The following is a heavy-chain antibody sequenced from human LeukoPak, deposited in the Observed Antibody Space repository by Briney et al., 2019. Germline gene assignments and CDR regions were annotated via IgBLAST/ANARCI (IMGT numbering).Heavy chain of an antibody. CDR3: ARVGYSSSSAYFDY. CDR1: GFTFSSYV. V-gene: IGHV3-64*01. CDR2: ICNNGGGT. J-gene: IGHJ4*02. D-gene: IGHD6-6*01. Sequence: GGSLRLSCAASGFTFSSYVMHWVRQAPGKGLKYVLAICNNGGGTYYVNSVKGRLTISRDNSKNTLYLQMGSLRAEDMAVYYCARVGYSSSSAYFDYWGQGTLVTVSS.